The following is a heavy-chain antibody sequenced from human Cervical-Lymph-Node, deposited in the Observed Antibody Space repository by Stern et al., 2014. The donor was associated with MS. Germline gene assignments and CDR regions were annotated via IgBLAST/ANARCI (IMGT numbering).Heavy chain of an antibody. V-gene: IGHV1-69*01. D-gene: IGHD1-26*01. J-gene: IGHJ4*02. CDR3: VRDQGGIAGS. Sequence: VQLVESGAEVKKPGSSMKVSCETSGGPFRTIEISWVRQAPGPGLEWLGGIKPVFGTTYYAPKVEGRVTIIADESTSTVHMELTSLRSEDSAVYYCVRDQGGIAGSWGQGTLVTVSS. CDR2: IKPVFGTT. CDR1: GGPFRTIE.